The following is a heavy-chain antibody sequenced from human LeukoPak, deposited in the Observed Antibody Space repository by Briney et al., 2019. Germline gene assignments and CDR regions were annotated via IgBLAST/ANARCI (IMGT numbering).Heavy chain of an antibody. D-gene: IGHD6-19*01. V-gene: IGHV3-23*01. J-gene: IGHJ4*02. Sequence: PGGSLRLSCAASGFTFSSYALSWVRQAPGQGLEWVSDISGSGGSTYYADSVKGRFTISRDNSKNTLYLQMNSLRAEDTAVYYCAKGGTSSGWKNWGQGTLVTVSS. CDR1: GFTFSSYA. CDR3: AKGGTSSGWKN. CDR2: ISGSGGST.